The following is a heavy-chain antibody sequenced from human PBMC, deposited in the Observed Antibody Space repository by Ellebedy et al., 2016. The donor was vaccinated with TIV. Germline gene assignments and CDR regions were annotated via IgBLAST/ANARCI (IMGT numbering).Heavy chain of an antibody. Sequence: ASVKVSCXASGYTFTSYGISWVRQAPGQGLEWMGWISAYNGNTNYAQKLQGRVTMTTDTSTSTAYMELRSLRSDDTAVYYCARVYGVYYYYGMDVWGQGTTVTVSS. CDR3: ARVYGVYYYYGMDV. V-gene: IGHV1-18*01. J-gene: IGHJ6*02. D-gene: IGHD2-2*02. CDR1: GYTFTSYG. CDR2: ISAYNGNT.